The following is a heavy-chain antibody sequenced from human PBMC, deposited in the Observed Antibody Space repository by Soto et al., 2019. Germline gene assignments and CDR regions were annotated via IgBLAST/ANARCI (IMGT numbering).Heavy chain of an antibody. CDR2: ISGSGGST. V-gene: IGHV3-23*01. CDR1: GFTFSSYA. J-gene: IGHJ6*02. Sequence: GGSLRLSCAASGFTFSSYAMSWVRQAPGKGLEWVSAISGSGGSTYYADSVKGRFTISRDNSKNTLYLQMNSLRAEDTAVYYCPRTHADGSWSSWYSDGMDVWGQGTTVTVSS. CDR3: PRTHADGSWSSWYSDGMDV. D-gene: IGHD6-13*01.